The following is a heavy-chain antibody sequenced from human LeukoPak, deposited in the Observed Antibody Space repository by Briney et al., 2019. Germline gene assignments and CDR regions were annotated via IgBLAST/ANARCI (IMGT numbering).Heavy chain of an antibody. D-gene: IGHD5-24*01. Sequence: GGSLRLSCAVSGFSVTNNYMSCVRQAPGKGLEWVSVFYVGGATYYSDSVKGRFTISRDNSENTLYLQMKSLRAEDTAVYYCATGHGYNFFDYWSQGTLVTVSS. CDR2: FYVGGAT. J-gene: IGHJ4*02. CDR3: ATGHGYNFFDY. CDR1: GFSVTNNY. V-gene: IGHV3-53*01.